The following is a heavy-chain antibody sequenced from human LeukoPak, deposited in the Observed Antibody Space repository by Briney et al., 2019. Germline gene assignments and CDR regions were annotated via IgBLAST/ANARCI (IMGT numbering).Heavy chain of an antibody. CDR1: GFTFSNFY. Sequence: GGSLRLSCAASGFTFSNFYLHWVRQAPGKGLVWVSRINADGSLINYADSVKGRSTVFRDNAESTLYLQMNSLRAEDTAVYYCASELAHCVGDCLKNWGQGTQVTVSS. D-gene: IGHD2-21*02. J-gene: IGHJ4*02. CDR3: ASELAHCVGDCLKN. CDR2: INADGSLI. V-gene: IGHV3-74*01.